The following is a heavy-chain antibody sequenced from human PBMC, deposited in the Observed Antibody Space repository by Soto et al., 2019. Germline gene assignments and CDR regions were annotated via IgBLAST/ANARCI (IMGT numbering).Heavy chain of an antibody. CDR1: GGSISSYY. J-gene: IGHJ5*02. CDR2: IYYSGST. Sequence: SETLSLTCTVSGGSISSYYWSWIRQPPGKGLEWIGYIYYSGSTNYNPSLKSRVTISVDTSKNQFSLKLSSVTAADTAVYYCAREKWASGSRWLDPWGQGTLVTVSS. D-gene: IGHD6-19*01. V-gene: IGHV4-59*12. CDR3: AREKWASGSRWLDP.